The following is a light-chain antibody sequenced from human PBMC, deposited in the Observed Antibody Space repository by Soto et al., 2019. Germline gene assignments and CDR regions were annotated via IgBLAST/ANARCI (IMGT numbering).Light chain of an antibody. J-gene: IGLJ2*01. Sequence: QSVLTQPPSASGTPGQRVTISCSGSSSNIGSNYVYWYQQLSGTAPKLLLYRNNPRPSGLPDRFSGSKSGTSASLAISGLRSEDEADYYCAAWDDILSVFVVFGGGTKLTVL. CDR2: RNN. CDR3: AAWDDILSVFVV. CDR1: SSNIGSNY. V-gene: IGLV1-47*01.